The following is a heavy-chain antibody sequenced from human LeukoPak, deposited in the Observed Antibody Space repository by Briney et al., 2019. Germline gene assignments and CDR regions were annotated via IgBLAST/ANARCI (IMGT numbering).Heavy chain of an antibody. D-gene: IGHD6-13*01. Sequence: TGGSLRLSCAASGFTFSSYAMSWVRQAPGKGLEWVSAISGSGGSTYYADSVKGRFTISRDNSKNTLYLQINSLRAEDTAVYYCAKRPGIAAAGSLNWFDPWGQGTLVTVSS. CDR3: AKRPGIAAAGSLNWFDP. CDR2: ISGSGGST. V-gene: IGHV3-23*01. CDR1: GFTFSSYA. J-gene: IGHJ5*02.